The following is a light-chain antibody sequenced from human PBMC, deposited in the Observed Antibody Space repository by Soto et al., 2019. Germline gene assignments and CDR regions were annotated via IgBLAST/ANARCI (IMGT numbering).Light chain of an antibody. V-gene: IGKV1-5*03. CDR2: KAS. CDR1: QIISSG. J-gene: IGKJ5*01. Sequence: DIQMTQSPSTLSASVGDRVTITCRASQIISSGLAWYQQKPGKAPKLLIYKASSLESGVPSRFSGSRSGKEFTLTISSLQPDDFATYYCKHYNSSPISFGQGTRLAIK. CDR3: KHYNSSPIS.